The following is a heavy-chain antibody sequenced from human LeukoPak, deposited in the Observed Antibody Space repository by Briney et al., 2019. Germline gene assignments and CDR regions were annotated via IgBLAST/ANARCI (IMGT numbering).Heavy chain of an antibody. CDR3: ARYHSGYDDY. V-gene: IGHV4-59*12. CDR1: GGSISSYY. J-gene: IGHJ4*02. D-gene: IGHD5-12*01. Sequence: SETLSLTCTVSGGSISSYYWSWIRQPPGKGLEWIGYIYYSGSTNYNPSLKSRVTISVDTSKNQFSLELSSVTAADTALYYCARYHSGYDDYWGQGTLVTVSS. CDR2: IYYSGST.